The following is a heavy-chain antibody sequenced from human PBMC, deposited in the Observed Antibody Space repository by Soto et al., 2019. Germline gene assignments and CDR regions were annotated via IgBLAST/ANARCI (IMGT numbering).Heavy chain of an antibody. Sequence: SETLSLTCTVSGGSISSGGYYWSWIRQHPGKGLEWIGYIYYSGSTYYNPSLKSRVTISVDTSKNQFSRKLSSVTAADTAVYYCARSISSILDYWGQGTLVTVSS. V-gene: IGHV4-31*03. D-gene: IGHD3-9*01. CDR2: IYYSGST. CDR3: ARSISSILDY. J-gene: IGHJ4*02. CDR1: GGSISSGGYY.